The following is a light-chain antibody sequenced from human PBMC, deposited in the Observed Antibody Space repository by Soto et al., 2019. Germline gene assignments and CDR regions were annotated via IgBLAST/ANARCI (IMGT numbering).Light chain of an antibody. CDR1: QSVRTY. V-gene: IGKV3-15*01. CDR3: QQYDDWPQT. Sequence: EIVMTQSPATLSVSPGERATLSCGASQSVRTYLAWYQQKPGQAPRLLIHGASTRAPGIPARFSGSGSGTDVTLTISSLQSEDFAGYYCQQYDDWPQTFGQGTKVDIK. J-gene: IGKJ1*01. CDR2: GAS.